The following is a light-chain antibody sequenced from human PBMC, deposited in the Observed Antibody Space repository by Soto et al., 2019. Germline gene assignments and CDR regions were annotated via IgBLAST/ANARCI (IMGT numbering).Light chain of an antibody. J-gene: IGLJ3*02. CDR1: NIESKS. CDR2: DGS. CDR3: QVWDSSSDWV. Sequence: SYVLTQSPSVSVAPGQTARFSCGGDNIESKSVHWYQQRPGQAPVLVVFDGSDRPSGIPDRFSGSNSGNTATLTISRVEAGDEADYYCQVWDSSSDWVFGGGTKLTVL. V-gene: IGLV3-21*02.